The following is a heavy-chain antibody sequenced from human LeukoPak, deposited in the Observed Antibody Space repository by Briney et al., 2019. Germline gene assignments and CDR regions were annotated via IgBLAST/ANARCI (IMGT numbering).Heavy chain of an antibody. CDR2: INHGGRT. Sequence: SETLSLTCVVSGGSFSGYYWSWIRQPPGKGLEWIGEINHGGRTNYSPSLKSRVTISVDTSKNPFSLNLSSVTAADTAVYYCARGLELGYCSGASCYIWFDPWGQGTLVTVSS. CDR3: ARGLELGYCSGASCYIWFDP. V-gene: IGHV4-34*01. CDR1: GGSFSGYY. J-gene: IGHJ5*02. D-gene: IGHD2-2*02.